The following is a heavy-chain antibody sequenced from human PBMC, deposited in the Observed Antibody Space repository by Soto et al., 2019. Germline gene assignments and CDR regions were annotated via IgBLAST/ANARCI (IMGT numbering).Heavy chain of an antibody. V-gene: IGHV3-23*01. CDR3: AKVGLAYYDILTGVVYFDY. D-gene: IGHD3-9*01. J-gene: IGHJ4*02. Sequence: GGSLRLSCAASGFTFSSYAMSWVRQAPGKGLEWVSAISGSGGSTYYADSVKGRFTISRDNSKNTLYLQMNSLRAEDTAVYYCAKVGLAYYDILTGVVYFDYWGQGTLVTVSS. CDR2: ISGSGGST. CDR1: GFTFSSYA.